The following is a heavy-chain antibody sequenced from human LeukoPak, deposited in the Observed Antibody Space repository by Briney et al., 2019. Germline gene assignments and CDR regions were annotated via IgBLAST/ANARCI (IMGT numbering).Heavy chain of an antibody. J-gene: IGHJ4*02. CDR2: ISVNNGNT. V-gene: IGHV1-18*01. CDR3: ARSPVRYFDWSFDY. CDR1: GYTLSSYG. Sequence: GASVKVSCKASGYTLSSYGISWVRQAPGQGLDWMGWISVNNGNTNYAQILQGRVTMTTDTSTSTTYMELRSLRSDDTAVYYCARSPVRYFDWSFDYWGQGTLVTVSS. D-gene: IGHD3-9*01.